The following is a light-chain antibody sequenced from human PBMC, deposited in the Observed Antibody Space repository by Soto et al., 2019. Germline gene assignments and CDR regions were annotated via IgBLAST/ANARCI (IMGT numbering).Light chain of an antibody. CDR1: QSISSW. V-gene: IGKV1-5*03. CDR3: QQYNSYSET. Sequence: DIQLTQSPSTLSASVGDSVAIAGRASQSISSWLAWYQQKPGKAPKLLIYKASSLESGVPSRFSGSGSGTEFTLTISSLQPDDFATYYCQQYNSYSETFGQGTKVDI. J-gene: IGKJ1*01. CDR2: KAS.